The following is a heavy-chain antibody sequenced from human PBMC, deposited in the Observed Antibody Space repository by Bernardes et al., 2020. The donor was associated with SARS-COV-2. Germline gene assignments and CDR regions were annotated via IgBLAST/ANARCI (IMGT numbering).Heavy chain of an antibody. V-gene: IGHV3-7*01. CDR3: ARNAFDV. CDR2: INQDGSEK. Sequence: GGSLRLSCAASGFTFSSYWMSWVRQAPGKGLEWVAYINQDGSEKKCVDSVKGRFTVSRENAKNSLYLQMNSLRAEDTAVYYCARNAFDVWGQGTMVTVSS. J-gene: IGHJ3*01. CDR1: GFTFSSYW.